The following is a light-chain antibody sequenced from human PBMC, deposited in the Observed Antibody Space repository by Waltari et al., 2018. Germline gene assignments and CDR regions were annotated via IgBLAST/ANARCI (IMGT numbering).Light chain of an antibody. V-gene: IGKV3D-15*01. Sequence: IVLKQSPAPPAASPGEIATLSCRASQSVGRAFAWYQQKPGQPPTLIICDTSTRAAGIPDSISGSGSGKVFSLTISRVAPEDFAVYYCQMYVRLPVTFGQGTKVEVK. CDR3: QMYVRLPVT. CDR1: QSVGRA. CDR2: DTS. J-gene: IGKJ1*01.